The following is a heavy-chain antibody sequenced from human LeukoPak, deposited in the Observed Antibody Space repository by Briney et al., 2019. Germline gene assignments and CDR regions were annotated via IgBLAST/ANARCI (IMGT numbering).Heavy chain of an antibody. CDR2: INTNTGNP. Sequence: ASVKVSCKASGYTFTSYAMNWVRQAPGQGLEWMGWINTNTGNPTYAQGFTGRFVFSLDTSVSTAYLQISSLKAEDTAVYYCARSISSYGSSRLDYWGQGTLVTVSS. V-gene: IGHV7-4-1*02. CDR1: GYTFTSYA. CDR3: ARSISSYGSSRLDY. D-gene: IGHD5-18*01. J-gene: IGHJ4*02.